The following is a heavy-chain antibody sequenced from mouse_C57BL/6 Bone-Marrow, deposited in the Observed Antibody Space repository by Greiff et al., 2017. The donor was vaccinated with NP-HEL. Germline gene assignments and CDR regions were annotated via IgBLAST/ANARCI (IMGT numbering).Heavy chain of an antibody. D-gene: IGHD1-1*01. J-gene: IGHJ1*03. Sequence: QVQLQQSGAELVRPGASVKLSCKASGYTFTSYGISWVKQRTGQGLEWIGEIYPRSGNTDYNEKFKGKATLTADKSSSTAYMELRSLTSEDSAVYFCASIYYYGSSWYFDVWGTGTTVTVSS. V-gene: IGHV1-81*01. CDR2: IYPRSGNT. CDR1: GYTFTSYG. CDR3: ASIYYYGSSWYFDV.